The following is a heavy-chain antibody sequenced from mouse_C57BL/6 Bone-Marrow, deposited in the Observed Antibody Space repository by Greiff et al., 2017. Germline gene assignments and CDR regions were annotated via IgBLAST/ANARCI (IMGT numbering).Heavy chain of an antibody. V-gene: IGHV1-81*01. CDR1: GYTFTSYG. CDR2: IYPRSGNT. CDR3: ARRSCTTGRFSYYFDY. J-gene: IGHJ2*01. D-gene: IGHD1-1*01. Sequence: QVQLQQSGAELARPGASVKLSCKASGYTFTSYGISWVKQRTGQGLEWIGEIYPRSGNTYYNEKFKGKATLTADKSSSTAYMELRSLTSEDSAVYFCARRSCTTGRFSYYFDYWGQGTTLTVSS.